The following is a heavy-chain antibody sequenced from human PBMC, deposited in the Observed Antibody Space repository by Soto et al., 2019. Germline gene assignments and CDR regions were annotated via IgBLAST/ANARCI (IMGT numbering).Heavy chain of an antibody. CDR3: AREGIAAAGTIDY. J-gene: IGHJ4*02. V-gene: IGHV4-31*03. CDR1: GGSISSGGYY. D-gene: IGHD6-13*01. CDR2: IYYSGST. Sequence: NPSETLSLTCTVSGGSISSGGYYWSWTRQHPGKGLEWIGYIYYSGSTYYNPSLKSRVTISVDTSKDQFSLKLSSVTAADTAVYYCAREGIAAAGTIDYWGQGTLVTVSS.